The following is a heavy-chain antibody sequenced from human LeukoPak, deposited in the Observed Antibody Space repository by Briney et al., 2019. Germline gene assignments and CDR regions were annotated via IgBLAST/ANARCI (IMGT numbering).Heavy chain of an antibody. CDR1: GGSISSYY. CDR3: ARGYYDFWSGFLTYYFDY. D-gene: IGHD3-3*01. J-gene: IGHJ4*02. Sequence: SETLSLTCTVSGGSISSYYWSWIRQPPGKGLEWIGYIYYSGSTNYNPSLKSRVTISVDTSKNQFSLKLSSVTAADTAVYYCARGYYDFWSGFLTYYFDYWGQGTLVTVSS. CDR2: IYYSGST. V-gene: IGHV4-59*01.